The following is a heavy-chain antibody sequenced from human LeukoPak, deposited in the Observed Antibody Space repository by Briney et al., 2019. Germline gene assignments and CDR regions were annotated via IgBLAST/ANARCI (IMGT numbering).Heavy chain of an antibody. CDR2: IKSTTDGGTI. CDR3: TTDRVAATATMTY. J-gene: IGHJ4*02. Sequence: GGSLRLSCAASGFTFNSYGMHWVRQAPGKGLEWVGRIKSTTDGGTIDYAAPVKGRFTISRDDSRNTLFLQMNSLKTEDTGLYYCTTDRVAATATMTYWGQGTLVTVSS. D-gene: IGHD6-13*01. V-gene: IGHV3-15*01. CDR1: GFTFNSYG.